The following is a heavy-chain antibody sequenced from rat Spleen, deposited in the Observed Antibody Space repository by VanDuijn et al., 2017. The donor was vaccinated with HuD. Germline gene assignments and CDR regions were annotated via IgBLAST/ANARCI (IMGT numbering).Heavy chain of an antibody. J-gene: IGHJ4*01. D-gene: IGHD1-3*01. CDR1: GFTFSDYN. CDR2: ISPSGGIS. CDR3: ARHFNYGSYGVMDA. V-gene: IGHV5-25*01. Sequence: EVQLVESGGGLVQPGRSLKLSCAASGFTFSDYNMAWVRQAPKKGLEWVASISPSGGISNYRESVKGRFTISRDKAKSTLYLQMDSLRSEDTATYYCARHFNYGSYGVMDAWGQGASVTVSS.